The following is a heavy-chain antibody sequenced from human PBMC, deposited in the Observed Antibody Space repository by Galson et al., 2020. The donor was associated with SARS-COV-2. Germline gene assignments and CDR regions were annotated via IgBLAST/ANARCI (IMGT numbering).Heavy chain of an antibody. J-gene: IGHJ4*02. V-gene: IGHV3-33*01. Sequence: GGSLRLSCAASGFTFSTYGMHWVRQAPGKGLEWVAVIWYDGSNKYYADSVKGRFTISRDNSKNTLYLQMNSLRAEDTAVYYCARRRAGQRGYYFDYWGQGTLVTVSS. CDR3: ARRRAGQRGYYFDY. CDR1: GFTFSTYG. CDR2: IWYDGSNK. D-gene: IGHD3-16*01.